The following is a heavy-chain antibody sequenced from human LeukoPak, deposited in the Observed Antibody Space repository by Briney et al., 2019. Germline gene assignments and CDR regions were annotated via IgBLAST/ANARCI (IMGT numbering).Heavy chain of an antibody. D-gene: IGHD3-22*01. J-gene: IGHJ6*03. CDR2: IYTRGST. CDR3: ARVSTMLVVVPPKGLYYYYMDV. V-gene: IGHV4-4*07. Sequence: PSETLSLTCTVSGVSISSYYWSWIRQPAGKGREWVGRIYTRGSTNYNPSLKSRVTMSVDTSKNQFSLKLSSVTAADTAVYYCARVSTMLVVVPPKGLYYYYMDVWGKGTTVTVSS. CDR1: GVSISSYY.